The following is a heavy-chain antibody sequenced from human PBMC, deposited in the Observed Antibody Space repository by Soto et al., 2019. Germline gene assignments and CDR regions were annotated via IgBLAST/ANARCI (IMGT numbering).Heavy chain of an antibody. CDR2: IIPIFGTA. J-gene: IGHJ4*02. D-gene: IGHD5-18*01. CDR3: ARSVRDTAMDFDY. Sequence: SVKVSCKASGGTLSSYAISWVRQAPGQGLEWMGGIIPIFGTANYAQKFQGRVTITADKSTSTAYMELSSLRSEDTAVYYCARSVRDTAMDFDYWGQGTLVTVPQ. CDR1: GGTLSSYA. V-gene: IGHV1-69*06.